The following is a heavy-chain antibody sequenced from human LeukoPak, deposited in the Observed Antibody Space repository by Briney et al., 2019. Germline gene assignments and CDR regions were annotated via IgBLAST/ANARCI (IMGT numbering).Heavy chain of an antibody. V-gene: IGHV4-61*02. CDR2: IYTSGST. J-gene: IGHJ5*02. CDR3: ATSRFSGGLGRFDP. D-gene: IGHD3-10*01. Sequence: SETLSLTCTVSNDSISSGTYYWSWIRQPAGKGLEWIGRIYTSGSTIYNPSLKSRVTISLDTSKNQVSLKLTSVTAADTAVYYCATSRFSGGLGRFDPWGQGTLVTVSS. CDR1: NDSISSGTYY.